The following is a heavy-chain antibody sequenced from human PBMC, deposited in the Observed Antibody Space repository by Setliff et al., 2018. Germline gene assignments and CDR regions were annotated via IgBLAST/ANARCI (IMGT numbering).Heavy chain of an antibody. V-gene: IGHV1-18*01. CDR2: ISAYNINT. CDR1: GYTFTSYG. D-gene: IGHD6-13*01. CDR3: ARGVPGSSFDY. J-gene: IGHJ4*02. Sequence: ASVKVSCKASGYTFTSYGISWVRQAPGQGLEWMGWISAYNINTNYARKFQGRVTMTTDTSANIAYMELRSLRSDDTAVYYCARGVPGSSFDYWGQGTLVTVSS.